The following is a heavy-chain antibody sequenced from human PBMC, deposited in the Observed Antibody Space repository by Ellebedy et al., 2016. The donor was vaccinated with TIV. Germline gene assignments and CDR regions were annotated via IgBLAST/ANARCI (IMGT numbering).Heavy chain of an antibody. CDR3: AKDTAPAATTIFDY. Sequence: PGGSLRLSCAASGFTFSNYAMSWVRQAPGKGLEWVSGTSGGGATTYYADSVKGRFTISRDNSKNTLYLQMNSLRAEDTAVYYCAKDTAPAATTIFDYWGQGTLVTVSS. CDR1: GFTFSNYA. V-gene: IGHV3-23*01. J-gene: IGHJ4*02. CDR2: TSGGGATT. D-gene: IGHD3-9*01.